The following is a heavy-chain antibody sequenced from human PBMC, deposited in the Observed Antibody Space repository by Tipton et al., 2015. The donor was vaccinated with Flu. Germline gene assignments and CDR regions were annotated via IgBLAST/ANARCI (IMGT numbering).Heavy chain of an antibody. Sequence: LRLSCTVSGGSISSYYWSWIRQPPGKGLEWIGYIYYSGSTNYNPSLKSRVTISVDTSKNQFSLKLSSVTAADTAVYYCARAAPFGGIYFDYWGQGTLVTVSS. D-gene: IGHD3-16*01. J-gene: IGHJ4*02. CDR1: GGSISSYY. CDR2: IYYSGST. CDR3: ARAAPFGGIYFDY. V-gene: IGHV4-59*01.